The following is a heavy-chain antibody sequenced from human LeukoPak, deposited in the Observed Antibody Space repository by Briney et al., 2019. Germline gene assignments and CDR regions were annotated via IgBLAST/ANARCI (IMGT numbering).Heavy chain of an antibody. J-gene: IGHJ6*03. CDR2: IYTSGST. CDR1: GGSISSGSYY. Sequence: SQTLSLTCTVSGGSISSGSYYWSWLRQPAGKGLEWIGRIYTSGSTNYNPSLKSRVTISVDTSKNQFSLKLSSVTAADTAVYYCAIRKPGYCSSTSCGNYYYYMDVWGKGTTVTVSS. D-gene: IGHD2-2*01. CDR3: AIRKPGYCSSTSCGNYYYYMDV. V-gene: IGHV4-61*02.